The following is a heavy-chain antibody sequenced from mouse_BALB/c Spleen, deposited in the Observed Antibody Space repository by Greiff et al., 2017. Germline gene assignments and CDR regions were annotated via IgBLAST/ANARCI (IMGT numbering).Heavy chain of an antibody. CDR1: GYTFTDYA. J-gene: IGHJ3*01. CDR3: ARGDGNYPFAY. V-gene: IGHV1S137*01. CDR2: ISTYYGDA. Sequence: QVQLQQSGAELVRPGVSVKISCKGSGYTFTDYAMHWVKQSHAKSLEWIGVISTYYGDASYNQKFKGKATMTVDKSSSTAYMELARLTSEDSAIYYCARGDGNYPFAYWGQGTLVTVSA. D-gene: IGHD2-1*01.